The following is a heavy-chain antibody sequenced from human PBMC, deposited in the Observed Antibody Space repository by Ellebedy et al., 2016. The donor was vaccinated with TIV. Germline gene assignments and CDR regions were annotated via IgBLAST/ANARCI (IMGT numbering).Heavy chain of an antibody. J-gene: IGHJ4*02. CDR1: GGSISSSSYY. CDR2: IYYSGST. Sequence: SETLSLTXTVSGGSISSSSYYWGWIRQPPGKGLEWIGSIYYSGSTNYNPSLKSRVTISVDTSKNQFSLKLSSVTAADTAVYYCASGVRGGGVVVDYFDYWGQGTLVTVSS. V-gene: IGHV4-39*07. CDR3: ASGVRGGGVVVDYFDY. D-gene: IGHD3-10*01.